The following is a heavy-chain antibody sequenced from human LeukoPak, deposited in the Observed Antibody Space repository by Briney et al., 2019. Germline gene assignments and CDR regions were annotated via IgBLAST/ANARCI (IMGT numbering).Heavy chain of an antibody. V-gene: IGHV3-7*01. CDR1: GFTFANSW. Sequence: GGSLRLSCAASGFTFANSWMTWVRQAPGKGLEWVASIKQDGSVRHYVDSVRGRFAISRDNAKNALYLQMNSLRDEDTAMYYCARNRAAPENWGQGTLATVSS. CDR3: ARNRAAPEN. J-gene: IGHJ4*02. CDR2: IKQDGSVR. D-gene: IGHD3-10*01.